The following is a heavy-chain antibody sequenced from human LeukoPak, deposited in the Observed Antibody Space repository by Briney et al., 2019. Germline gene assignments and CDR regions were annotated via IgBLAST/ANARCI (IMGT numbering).Heavy chain of an antibody. V-gene: IGHV4-34*01. Sequence: SETLSLTCAVDGGSFSGYYWSWIRQPTGKGLEWIGEINHSGSTNYNPSLKSRVTISVDTSKNQFSLKLSSVTAADTAVYYCARGLAVAYNWFDPWGQGTLVTVSS. CDR1: GGSFSGYY. CDR2: INHSGST. D-gene: IGHD6-19*01. CDR3: ARGLAVAYNWFDP. J-gene: IGHJ5*02.